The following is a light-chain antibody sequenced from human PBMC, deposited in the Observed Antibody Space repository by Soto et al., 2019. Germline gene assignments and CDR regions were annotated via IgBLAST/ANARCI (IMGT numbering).Light chain of an antibody. CDR1: QSISSW. J-gene: IGKJ1*01. CDR2: KAS. Sequence: DIQMTQSPSTLSASVGDRVTITCRASQSISSWLAWYQQKPGKAPNLLIYKASSLESGVPSRFSGSGSGTEFTLTISSLQPDDFATYYGQQYNSYSRTFVQGTKVEIK. CDR3: QQYNSYSRT. V-gene: IGKV1-5*03.